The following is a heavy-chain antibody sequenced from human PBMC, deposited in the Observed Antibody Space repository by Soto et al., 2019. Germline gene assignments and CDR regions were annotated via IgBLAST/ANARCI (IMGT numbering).Heavy chain of an antibody. J-gene: IGHJ4*02. V-gene: IGHV4-59*08. CDR2: IYYSGST. CDR3: ASHMVRGVPFGY. D-gene: IGHD3-10*01. Sequence: TSETLSLTCTVSGGSISSYYLSWIRQPPGKGLEWIGYIYYSGSTNYNPSLKSRVTISVDTSKNQFSLKLSSVTAADTAVYYCASHMVRGVPFGYWGQGTLVTVSS. CDR1: GGSISSYY.